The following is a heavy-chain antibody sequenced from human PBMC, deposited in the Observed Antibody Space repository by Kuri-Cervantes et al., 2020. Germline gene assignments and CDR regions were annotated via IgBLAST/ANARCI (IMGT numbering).Heavy chain of an antibody. J-gene: IGHJ5*02. CDR3: ARRITMIVVARNWFDP. CDR2: IKLDGSEK. D-gene: IGHD3-22*01. V-gene: IGHV3-7*01. CDR1: GFTFSTYS. Sequence: GESLKISCAASGFTFSTYSMNWVRQAPGKGLEWVADIKLDGSEKYYVDSVKGRFTISRDNAKNSLYLQMNSLRAEDTAVYYCARRITMIVVARNWFDPWGQGTLVTVSS.